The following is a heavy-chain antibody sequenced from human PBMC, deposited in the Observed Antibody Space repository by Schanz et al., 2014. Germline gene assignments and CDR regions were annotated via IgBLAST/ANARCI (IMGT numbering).Heavy chain of an antibody. Sequence: EVQLVESGGGLVQPGGSLRLSCAASGFTFTNYWMTWVRQAPGKGLEWVANINQDGSDKSYVDSVKGRFTISRDNAKNSLYLQMNSLRAEDTAVYYCARDKGGYYPFDYWGQGSLVTVSS. D-gene: IGHD3-22*01. CDR1: GFTFTNYW. J-gene: IGHJ4*02. CDR2: INQDGSDK. V-gene: IGHV3-7*01. CDR3: ARDKGGYYPFDY.